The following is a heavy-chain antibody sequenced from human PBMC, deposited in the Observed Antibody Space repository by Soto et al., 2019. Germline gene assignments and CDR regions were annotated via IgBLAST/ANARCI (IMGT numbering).Heavy chain of an antibody. Sequence: PSETLSLTCSVSGGSISSSSYYWGWIRQPPGKGLEWIGSIYYSGSTYYNPSLKSRVTISVDTSKNQFSLKLSSVTAADTAVYYCARLIQPLFYFDYWGQGTLVTVYS. J-gene: IGHJ4*02. D-gene: IGHD5-18*01. CDR3: ARLIQPLFYFDY. CDR1: GGSISSSSYY. V-gene: IGHV4-39*01. CDR2: IYYSGST.